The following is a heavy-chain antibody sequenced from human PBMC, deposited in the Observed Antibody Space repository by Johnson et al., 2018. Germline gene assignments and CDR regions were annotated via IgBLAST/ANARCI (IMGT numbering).Heavy chain of an antibody. V-gene: IGHV3-30-3*01. CDR2: ISYDGSTK. CDR1: GFTFSSYA. CDR3: ARDGPAARYYYYYMDV. Sequence: QVQLVQSGGGVVQPGRSLRLSCAASGFTFSSYAMHWVRQAPGKGLEWVAVISYDGSTKYYADSVNGRFTISRDNSKKTLYLQRNSLRAEDTAVYYLARDGPAARYYYYYMDVGGKGTTVTVSS. D-gene: IGHD2-2*01. J-gene: IGHJ6*03.